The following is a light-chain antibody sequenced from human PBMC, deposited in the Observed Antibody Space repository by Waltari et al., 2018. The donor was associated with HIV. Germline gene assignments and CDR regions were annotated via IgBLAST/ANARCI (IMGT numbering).Light chain of an antibody. CDR1: KSNIGNNF. V-gene: IGLV1-47*01. CDR2: RND. J-gene: IGLJ3*02. Sequence: QPKMTQAPSASKTPGQRITMSCSGSKSNIGNNFIYWYHQIPGAARRLVMARNDRRPAWVPDHFSGTKSGTSAFLAITDLRLDDEATYVCASWDDNLRHWVFGGGTKLTVL. CDR3: ASWDDNLRHWV.